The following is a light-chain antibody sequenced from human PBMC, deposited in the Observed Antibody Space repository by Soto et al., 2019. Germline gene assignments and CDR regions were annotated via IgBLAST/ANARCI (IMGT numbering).Light chain of an antibody. CDR1: QSISSSY. Sequence: EIVLTQSPGTLSLSPGERATLSCRASQSISSSYLAWYQQKPGQAPRLLIYGASSRAVGIPDNFSGSGSGTDFTLTISRLEPEDFAVYYCQQYGTSPWTFGPGTKVEIK. J-gene: IGKJ1*01. V-gene: IGKV3-20*01. CDR2: GAS. CDR3: QQYGTSPWT.